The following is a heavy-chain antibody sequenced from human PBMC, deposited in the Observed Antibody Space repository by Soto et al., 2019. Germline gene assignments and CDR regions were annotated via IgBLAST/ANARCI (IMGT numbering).Heavy chain of an antibody. CDR2: ISGSGGST. CDR1: GCTFSSYA. J-gene: IGHJ5*02. D-gene: IGHD6-19*01. V-gene: IGHV3-23*01. CDR3: AKGPRGSGWYLNWFDP. Sequence: GGSLRRSCAASGCTFSSYAMSWVRQAPGKGLEWVSAISGSGGSTYYADSVKGRFTISRDNSKNTLYLQMNSLRAEDTAVYYCAKGPRGSGWYLNWFDPWGQGTLVTVSS.